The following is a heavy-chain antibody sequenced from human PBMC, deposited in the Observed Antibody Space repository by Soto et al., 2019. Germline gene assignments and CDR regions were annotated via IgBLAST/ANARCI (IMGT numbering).Heavy chain of an antibody. CDR1: GGSISSSSYY. CDR2: IYYSGRT. V-gene: IGHV4-39*01. Sequence: QLQLQESGPGLVKPSETLSLTCTVSGGSISSSSYYWGWLRQPPGKGLEWIGSIYYSGRTYYNPSLKSRVTISVDTSKNQCSLKLSSVTAADTAVYYCARQGSGWYEIDYWGQGTLVTVSS. D-gene: IGHD6-19*01. J-gene: IGHJ4*02. CDR3: ARQGSGWYEIDY.